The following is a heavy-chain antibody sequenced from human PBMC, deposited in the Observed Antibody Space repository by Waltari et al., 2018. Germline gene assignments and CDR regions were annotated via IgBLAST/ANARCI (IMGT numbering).Heavy chain of an antibody. CDR3: ARGVVAAPKGCAFDI. CDR2: INPNSGGT. CDR1: GYTFTGYY. D-gene: IGHD2-15*01. Sequence: QVQLVQSGAEVKKPGASVKVSCKASGYTFTGYYMLWVRQAPGQGLEWMGRINPNSGGTNYAQKFQGRVTMTRDTSISTAYMELSRLRSDDTAVYYCARGVVAAPKGCAFDIWGQGTMVTVSS. J-gene: IGHJ3*02. V-gene: IGHV1-2*06.